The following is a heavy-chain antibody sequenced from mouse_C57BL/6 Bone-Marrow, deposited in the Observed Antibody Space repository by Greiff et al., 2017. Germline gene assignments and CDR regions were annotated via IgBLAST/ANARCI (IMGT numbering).Heavy chain of an antibody. CDR2: INPSSGYT. CDR1: GYTFTSYT. Sequence: QVQLQQSGAELARPGASVNMSCKASGYTFTSYTMHWVKQRPGQGLEWIGYINPSSGYTKYNQKFKDKATLTADKSSSTAYMQLSSLTSEDSAVYYCAPGGDTLDYWGQGTTLTVSS. D-gene: IGHD5-1-1*01. J-gene: IGHJ2*01. CDR3: APGGDTLDY. V-gene: IGHV1-4*01.